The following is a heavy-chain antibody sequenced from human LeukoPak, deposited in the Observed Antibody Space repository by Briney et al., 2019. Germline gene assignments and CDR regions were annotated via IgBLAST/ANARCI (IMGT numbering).Heavy chain of an antibody. Sequence: GGSLRLSCAASGFSFSSFEMNWVRQAPGKGLEWISYISTSGASTYYADSVRGRFTISRDNAKDSLYRRMDTLRVEDSAVYYCARERGYNYGYSGYYDHWGQGILVSVSS. V-gene: IGHV3-48*03. CDR1: GFSFSSFE. CDR2: ISTSGAST. D-gene: IGHD5-18*01. J-gene: IGHJ4*02. CDR3: ARERGYNYGYSGYYDH.